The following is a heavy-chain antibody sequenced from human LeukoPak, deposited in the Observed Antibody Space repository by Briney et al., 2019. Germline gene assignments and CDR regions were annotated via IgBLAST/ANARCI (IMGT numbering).Heavy chain of an antibody. CDR3: ARNRDYYDSSGTLWYDAFDI. Sequence: GASVKVSCKASGYTFTSYDINWVRQATGQGLEWMGWMNPNSGNTGYAQKFQGRVTMTRNTSISTAYMELSSLRSEDTAVYYCARNRDYYDSSGTLWYDAFDIWGQGTMVTVSS. CDR2: MNPNSGNT. V-gene: IGHV1-8*01. D-gene: IGHD3-22*01. J-gene: IGHJ3*02. CDR1: GYTFTSYD.